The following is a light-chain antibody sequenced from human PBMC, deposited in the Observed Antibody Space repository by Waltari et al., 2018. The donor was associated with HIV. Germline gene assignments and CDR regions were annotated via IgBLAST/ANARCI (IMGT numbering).Light chain of an antibody. Sequence: EIVLAQSPGSLSLSPGEGATLSCRASQSVIGNYLAWYQQKAGQAPRLLIYGTTRRAPGIPDRFSGSGSGTDFTLIVSRLEPEDFAVYYCQQYNNWPPRTFGQGTKLEIK. CDR3: QQYNNWPPRT. CDR1: QSVIGNY. CDR2: GTT. V-gene: IGKV3-20*01. J-gene: IGKJ2*01.